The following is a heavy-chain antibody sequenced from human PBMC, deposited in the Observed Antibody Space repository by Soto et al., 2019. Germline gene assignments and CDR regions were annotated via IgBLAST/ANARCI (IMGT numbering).Heavy chain of an antibody. J-gene: IGHJ6*02. V-gene: IGHV3-72*01. D-gene: IGHD1-26*01. CDR3: AKGGNGGYRVDYYGMDV. CDR1: GFTFSDHY. CDR2: TRNKANSYAT. Sequence: GGSLRLSCAASGFTFSDHYMDWVRQAPGKGLEWVGRTRNKANSYATEYAASVKGRFTISRDDSKNSLYLQMNSLKTEDTAVYYCAKGGNGGYRVDYYGMDVWGQGTTVTVSS.